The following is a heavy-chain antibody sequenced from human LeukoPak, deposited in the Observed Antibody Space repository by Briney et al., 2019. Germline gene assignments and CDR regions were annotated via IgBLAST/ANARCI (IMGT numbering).Heavy chain of an antibody. CDR3: VTFDH. CDR2: IRSDGTTK. J-gene: IGHJ4*02. CDR1: GFTLSDSD. V-gene: IGHV3-33*01. Sequence: GKSLRLSCTVSGFTLSDSDIDWVRQAPGKGLEWVAKIRSDGTTKHFADSVKGRFTISGDNYRNIVYLQMSSLRAEDTAIYCCVTFDHWGQGTLVTVSS.